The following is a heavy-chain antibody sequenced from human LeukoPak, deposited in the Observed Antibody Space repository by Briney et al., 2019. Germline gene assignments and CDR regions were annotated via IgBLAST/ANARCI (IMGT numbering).Heavy chain of an antibody. CDR3: ARDLRGIAVAGRRPYYFDY. J-gene: IGHJ4*02. CDR2: INNVGNYI. D-gene: IGHD6-19*01. V-gene: IGHV3-74*01. Sequence: GGSLRLSCAASGFTFSNYWVHWVRQAPGKGLVWVSRINNVGNYISYADSVKGRFTISRDNAKNSLYLQMNSLRAEDTAVYYCARDLRGIAVAGRRPYYFDYWGQGTLVTVSS. CDR1: GFTFSNYW.